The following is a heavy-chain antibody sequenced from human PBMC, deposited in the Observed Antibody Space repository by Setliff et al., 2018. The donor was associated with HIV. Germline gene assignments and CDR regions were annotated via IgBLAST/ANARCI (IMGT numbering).Heavy chain of an antibody. Sequence: SVKVSCKASGGTFSSYANSWVRQAPGQGLEWMGGSIPMYGTSNYAQKFQGRVTITTDESTSTAYMELSRLRSDDTAVYYCARSPRYSSGWYDSYFDQWGQGTQVTVSS. CDR3: ARSPRYSSGWYDSYFDQ. CDR2: SIPMYGTS. D-gene: IGHD6-19*01. J-gene: IGHJ4*02. CDR1: GGTFSSYA. V-gene: IGHV1-69*05.